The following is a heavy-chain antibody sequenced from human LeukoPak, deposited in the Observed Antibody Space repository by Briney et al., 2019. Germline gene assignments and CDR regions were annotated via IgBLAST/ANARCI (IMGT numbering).Heavy chain of an antibody. CDR1: GFNFANHA. CDR2: ISGGGDIT. CDR3: VREDTPATANY. J-gene: IGHJ4*02. Sequence: GGSLRLSCAASGFNFANHAMSWVRQTAGKGLEWVSAISGGGDITYYADSVKGRFTTSRDNSKDTLFLQMHSLRPGDTAVYYCVREDTPATANYWGQGTLVTISS. D-gene: IGHD2-21*02. V-gene: IGHV3-23*01.